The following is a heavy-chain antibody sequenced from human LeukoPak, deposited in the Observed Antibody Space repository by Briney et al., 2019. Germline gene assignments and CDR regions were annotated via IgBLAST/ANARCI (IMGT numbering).Heavy chain of an antibody. J-gene: IGHJ6*03. V-gene: IGHV4-34*01. CDR2: INHSGST. Sequence: NPSETLSLTCAVYGGSFSGYYWSWIRQPPGKGLEWIGEINHSGSTNYNPSLKSRVTISVDTSKNQFSLKLSSVTAAETAVHYCVREGCTNGVCYTNYYYYMDVWGKGTTVTVSS. D-gene: IGHD2-8*01. CDR1: GGSFSGYY. CDR3: VREGCTNGVCYTNYYYYMDV.